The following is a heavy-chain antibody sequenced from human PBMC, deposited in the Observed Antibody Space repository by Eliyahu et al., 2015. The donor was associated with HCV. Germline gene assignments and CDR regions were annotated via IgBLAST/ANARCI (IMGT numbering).Heavy chain of an antibody. Sequence: QVQLQESGPGLVKPSQTLSLTCTVXGGSIXSGSYYWXWXRQPAGKGLEWIGRIYTSGSTSYNPSLKSRVTISVDTSKNQFSLNLSSVTAADTAVYYCARDRAANWGSYYFDYWGQGTLVTVSS. CDR3: ARDRAANWGSYYFDY. V-gene: IGHV4-61*02. J-gene: IGHJ4*02. D-gene: IGHD7-27*01. CDR2: IYTSGST. CDR1: GGSIXSGSYY.